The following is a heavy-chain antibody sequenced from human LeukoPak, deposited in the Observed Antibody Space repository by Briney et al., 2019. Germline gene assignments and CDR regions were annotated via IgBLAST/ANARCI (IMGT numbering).Heavy chain of an antibody. V-gene: IGHV1-69*01. Sequence: ASVKVSCKASGGTFSSYAISWVRQAPGQGLEWMGGIIPIFGTANYAQKFQGRVTITADESTSTAYMELSSLRSEDTAVYYCARDVVRGGSCCGFDPWGQGALVTVAT. CDR3: ARDVVRGGSCCGFDP. J-gene: IGHJ5*02. CDR1: GGTFSSYA. CDR2: IIPIFGTA. D-gene: IGHD2-15*01.